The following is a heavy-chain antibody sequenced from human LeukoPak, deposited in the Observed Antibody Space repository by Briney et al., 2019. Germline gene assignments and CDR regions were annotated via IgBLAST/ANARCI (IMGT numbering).Heavy chain of an antibody. CDR3: ARANEYYYDSSGYAGLDY. D-gene: IGHD3-22*01. J-gene: IGHJ4*02. CDR2: INHSGST. CDR1: GYSISSGYY. Sequence: PSETLSLTCTVSGYSISSGYYWGWIRQPPGKGLEWIGEINHSGSTNYNPSLKSRVTISVDTSKNQFSLKLSSVTAADTAVYYCARANEYYYDSSGYAGLDYWGQGTLVTVSS. V-gene: IGHV4-38-2*02.